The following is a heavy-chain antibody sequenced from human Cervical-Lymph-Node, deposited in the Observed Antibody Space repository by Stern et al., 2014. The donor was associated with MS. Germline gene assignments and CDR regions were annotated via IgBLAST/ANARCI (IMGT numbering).Heavy chain of an antibody. J-gene: IGHJ3*02. V-gene: IGHV4-61*02. Sequence: QVQLQESGPGLVKPSQTLSLTCTVSGGSISSGSYYWTWIRQPAGKGLEWIGHIYSTGSTKYTPPLKRRVPISGDTSKTQFPLKRGSVTAADTAVYYCARDPPLTLKGAFDIWGQGTMVTVSS. CDR1: GGSISSGSYY. D-gene: IGHD2-21*02. CDR2: IYSTGST. CDR3: ARDPPLTLKGAFDI.